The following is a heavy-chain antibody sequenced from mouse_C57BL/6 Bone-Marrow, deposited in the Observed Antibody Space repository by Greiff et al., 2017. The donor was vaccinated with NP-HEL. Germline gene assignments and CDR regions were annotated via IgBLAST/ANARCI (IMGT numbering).Heavy chain of an antibody. Sequence: EVQLQQSGPELVKPGASVKISCKASGYTFTDYYMNWVKQSHGKSLEWIGDINPNTGGTSYNQKFKGKATLTVDKSSSTAYMELRSLTSEDSAVYYCARCGYYYAMDYWGQGTSVTVSS. D-gene: IGHD1-1*02. CDR1: GYTFTDYY. V-gene: IGHV1-26*01. CDR2: INPNTGGT. CDR3: ARCGYYYAMDY. J-gene: IGHJ4*01.